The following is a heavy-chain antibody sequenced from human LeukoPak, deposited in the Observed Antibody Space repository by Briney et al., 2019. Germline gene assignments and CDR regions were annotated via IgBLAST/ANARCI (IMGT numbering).Heavy chain of an antibody. J-gene: IGHJ3*02. Sequence: GGSLRLSCAASESIVSGSYMTWVRQAPGKGLEWLSVIYTGGGTYYADSVKGRFTISRDTSKTTVYLQMNSLRGDDTAIYYCAHYDFWSGHALDIWGQGTMVTVSS. V-gene: IGHV3-66*01. CDR3: AHYDFWSGHALDI. D-gene: IGHD3-3*01. CDR2: IYTGGGT. CDR1: ESIVSGSY.